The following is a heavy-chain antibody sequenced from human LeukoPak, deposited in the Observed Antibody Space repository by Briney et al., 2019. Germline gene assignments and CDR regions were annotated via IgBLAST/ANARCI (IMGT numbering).Heavy chain of an antibody. CDR1: GGSISSGGYS. CDR2: IYHIGST. Sequence: SQTLSLTCAVSGGSISSGGYSWSWIRQPPGKGLEWIGYIYHIGSTYYNPSLKSRATISVDRSKNQFSLKLSSVTAADTAVYYCARGDSSGYASYFDYWGQGTLVTVSS. D-gene: IGHD3-22*01. V-gene: IGHV4-30-2*01. CDR3: ARGDSSGYASYFDY. J-gene: IGHJ4*02.